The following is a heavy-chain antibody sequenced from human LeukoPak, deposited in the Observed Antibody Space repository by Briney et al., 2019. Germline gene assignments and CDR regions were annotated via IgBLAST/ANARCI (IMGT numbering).Heavy chain of an antibody. CDR3: ARTKCEDYGDYYYYYYMDV. CDR2: IIPFFGTT. Sequence: SVKVSCKASRGTFSSYGISWVRQAPGQGLEWMGGIIPFFGTTDYAQKFQGRVTITADTSTSTAYMELTSLRSEDTAMYYCARTKCEDYGDYYYYYYMDVWGKGTTVTVSS. V-gene: IGHV1-69*06. D-gene: IGHD4-17*01. J-gene: IGHJ6*03. CDR1: RGTFSSYG.